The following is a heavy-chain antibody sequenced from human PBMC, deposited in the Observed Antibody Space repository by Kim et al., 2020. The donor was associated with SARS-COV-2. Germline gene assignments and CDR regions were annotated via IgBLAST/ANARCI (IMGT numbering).Heavy chain of an antibody. Sequence: SETLSLTCAVYGGSFSGYYWSWIRQAPGKGLEWIGEINHSGSTNYNPSLKRRVTVSVDTSKNQISLKLSSVTAADTAVYYCARRLVGYYGSGSYLVDYWGQGTLVTVSS. CDR1: GGSFSGYY. J-gene: IGHJ4*02. CDR3: ARRLVGYYGSGSYLVDY. V-gene: IGHV4-34*01. D-gene: IGHD3-10*01. CDR2: INHSGST.